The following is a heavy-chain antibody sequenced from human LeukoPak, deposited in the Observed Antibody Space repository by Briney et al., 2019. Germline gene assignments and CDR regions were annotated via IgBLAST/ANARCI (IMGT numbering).Heavy chain of an antibody. D-gene: IGHD1-1*01. CDR2: ISTTSSYL. CDR1: GFTFTSYP. CDR3: ARGWNWNDNWFDP. V-gene: IGHV3-21*01. Sequence: GGSLRLSCAASGFTFTSYPMSCVRQAPGKGLEWVSSISTTSSYLYYADSLEGRFTISRDNAKNSLYLQMNSLRAEDTAVYYCARGWNWNDNWFDPCGQGTLVTVSS. J-gene: IGHJ5*02.